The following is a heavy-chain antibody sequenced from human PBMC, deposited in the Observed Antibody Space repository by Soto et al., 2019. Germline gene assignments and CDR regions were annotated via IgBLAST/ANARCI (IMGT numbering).Heavy chain of an antibody. V-gene: IGHV3-9*01. Sequence: EVQLVESGGDLVQPGRSLTLSCAASGFVFDDYAMHWVRQAPGKGLEWVSGISWNSGRIGYVDSVKGRFTISRDNAKNSLYLQMNSLRAEDTAFYYCAKDVFDSHADTYFDYWGQGTLVNVSS. CDR2: ISWNSGRI. CDR3: AKDVFDSHADTYFDY. D-gene: IGHD3-9*01. J-gene: IGHJ4*02. CDR1: GFVFDDYA.